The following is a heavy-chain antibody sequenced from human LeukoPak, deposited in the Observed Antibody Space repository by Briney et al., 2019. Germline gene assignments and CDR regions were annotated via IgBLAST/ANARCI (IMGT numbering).Heavy chain of an antibody. CDR3: ARASGGYYNNWFDP. V-gene: IGHV4-59*01. CDR1: GGSLSTYY. D-gene: IGHD3-22*01. Sequence: SETLSLTCTVSGGSLSTYYWSWIRQPPGKGLEWIGYIYYSGSANYNPSLKSRVTISVDTSKNQFSLKLSSVTAADTAVYYCARASGGYYNNWFDPWGQGTLVTVSS. CDR2: IYYSGSA. J-gene: IGHJ5*02.